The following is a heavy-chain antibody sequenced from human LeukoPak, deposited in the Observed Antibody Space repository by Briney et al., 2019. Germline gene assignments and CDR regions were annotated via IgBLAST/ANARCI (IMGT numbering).Heavy chain of an antibody. Sequence: PSETLSLTCTVSGGSISSYYWSWIRQPPGKGLEGIGYIYYSGSNNYNPSLKSRVTISVDTSKNQFSLKLSSVTAADTAVYYCAREGLWFGELFELGWFDPWGQGTLVTVSS. CDR3: AREGLWFGELFELGWFDP. V-gene: IGHV4-59*01. CDR1: GGSISSYY. D-gene: IGHD3-10*01. J-gene: IGHJ5*02. CDR2: IYYSGSN.